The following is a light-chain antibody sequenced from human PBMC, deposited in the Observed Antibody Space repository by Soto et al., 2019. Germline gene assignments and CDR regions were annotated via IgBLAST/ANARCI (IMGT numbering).Light chain of an antibody. CDR3: CSFAGSDTVI. Sequence: QSALTQPASVSGSPGQSITISCTGTSSDVGSYNLVSWYQQLPGKPPKLLIYEGSKRPSGVSDRFSGLKSGNMASLTISGLQAEDEADYYCCSFAGSDTVIFGGGTKVTVL. V-gene: IGLV2-23*01. CDR1: SSDVGSYNL. J-gene: IGLJ1*01. CDR2: EGS.